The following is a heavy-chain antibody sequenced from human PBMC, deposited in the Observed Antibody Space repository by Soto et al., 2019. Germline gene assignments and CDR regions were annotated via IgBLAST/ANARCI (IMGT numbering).Heavy chain of an antibody. D-gene: IGHD2-15*01. CDR3: AKASDGGWPYYFDS. V-gene: IGHV3-23*01. J-gene: IGHJ4*02. Sequence: PGGSLRLSCTASGFTFSSYAMSGVRQAPGKGLEWVAAISSNTASTYYADSVKDRFTISRVNSANTIFLQMNSLRVEDSAVYFCAKASDGGWPYYFDSWGQGALVTVSS. CDR2: ISSNTAST. CDR1: GFTFSSYA.